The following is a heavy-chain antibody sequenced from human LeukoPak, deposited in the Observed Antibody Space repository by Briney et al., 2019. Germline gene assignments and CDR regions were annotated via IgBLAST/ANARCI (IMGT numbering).Heavy chain of an antibody. CDR3: ATVVREVGATSGAFDI. Sequence: ASVKVSCKVSGYTLTELSMHWVRQAPGKGLEWMGGFDPEDGETIYAQKFQGRVTMTEDTSTDTAYMELSSLRSEDTAVYYCATVVREVGATSGAFDIWGQGTMVTVSS. D-gene: IGHD1-26*01. V-gene: IGHV1-24*01. CDR1: GYTLTELS. CDR2: FDPEDGET. J-gene: IGHJ3*02.